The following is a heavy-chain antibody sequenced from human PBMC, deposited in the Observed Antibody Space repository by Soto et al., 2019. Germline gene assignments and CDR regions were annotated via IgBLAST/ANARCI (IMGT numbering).Heavy chain of an antibody. J-gene: IGHJ4*02. CDR1: GFSLSTCGVG. V-gene: IGHV2-5*02. Sequence: QITLKESGPTLVKPTQTLTLTCTFSGFSLSTCGVGVGWIRPPPGKALEWLTFIYWDDDKRNSPFLKSRLTITKDPSKNQVVLTTTNMDPVDTATYYCAHLVVGGITSYFDSWGQGTLVTVSS. CDR2: IYWDDDK. CDR3: AHLVVGGITSYFDS. D-gene: IGHD1-26*01.